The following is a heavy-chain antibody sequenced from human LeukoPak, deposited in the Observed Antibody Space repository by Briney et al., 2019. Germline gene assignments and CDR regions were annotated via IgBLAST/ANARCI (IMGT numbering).Heavy chain of an antibody. J-gene: IGHJ4*02. CDR1: GGSFSGYY. CDR3: ARKPYYYDSSGYHGDLFDY. CDR2: INHSGST. Sequence: SETPSLTCTVYGGSFSGYYWSWIRQPPGKGLEWIGEINHSGSTNYNPSLKSRVTISVDTSKNQFSLKLSSVTAADTAVYYCARKPYYYDSSGYHGDLFDYWGQGTLVTVSS. D-gene: IGHD3-22*01. V-gene: IGHV4-34*09.